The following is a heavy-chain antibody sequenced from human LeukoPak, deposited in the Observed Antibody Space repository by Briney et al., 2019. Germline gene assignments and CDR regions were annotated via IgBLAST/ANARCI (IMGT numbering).Heavy chain of an antibody. CDR3: ARYRGSVRSWFDF. CDR2: INPDSGGT. Sequence: AAVRVSCKDSGYSFKGYYIHWGRQAPGQGGERMRWINPDSGGTNYAQNFQGRVTITRDTSISTAYMELSRLRSDDAAVYYCARYRGSVRSWFDFWGQGTLVTVSS. CDR1: GYSFKGYY. J-gene: IGHJ4*02. D-gene: IGHD5/OR15-5a*01. V-gene: IGHV1-2*02.